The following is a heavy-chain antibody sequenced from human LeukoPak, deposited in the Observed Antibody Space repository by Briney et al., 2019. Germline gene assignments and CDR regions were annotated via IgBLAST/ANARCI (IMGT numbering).Heavy chain of an antibody. D-gene: IGHD5-24*01. Sequence: PGGSLRLSCAASGLSFTNYWMHWVRQAPGKGLVWVSRINSDGTSTTYADSVKGRFTISRDNAKNTLYLQMKSLRVEDTAVYYCARVRDGYSTEGFDYWGQGTLVTVSS. CDR2: INSDGTST. V-gene: IGHV3-74*01. J-gene: IGHJ4*02. CDR3: ARVRDGYSTEGFDY. CDR1: GLSFTNYW.